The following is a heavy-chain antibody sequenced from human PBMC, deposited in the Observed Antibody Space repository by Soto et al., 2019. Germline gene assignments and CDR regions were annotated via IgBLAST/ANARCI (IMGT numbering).Heavy chain of an antibody. CDR2: IYYSGST. CDR3: ARQILHTVTTYFDY. J-gene: IGHJ4*02. Sequence: SETLSLTCTVSGGSISSYYWSWIRQPPGKGLEWIGYIYYSGSTYYNPSLKSRVTISVDTSKNQFSLKLSSVTAADTAVYYCARQILHTVTTYFDYWGQGTLVTVSS. D-gene: IGHD4-17*01. V-gene: IGHV4-59*08. CDR1: GGSISSYY.